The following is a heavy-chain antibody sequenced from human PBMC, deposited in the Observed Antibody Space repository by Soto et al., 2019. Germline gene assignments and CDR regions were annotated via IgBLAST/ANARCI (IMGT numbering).Heavy chain of an antibody. CDR1: GGTFSSYA. CDR2: IIPIFGTA. V-gene: IGHV1-69*12. J-gene: IGHJ5*02. Sequence: QVRLVQSGAEVKKPGASVKLSCKASGGTFSSYAISWVRQAPGQGLEWMGGIIPIFGTANYAQKFQGRVTITADESTSTAYMELSSLRSEDTAVYYCAKVGGTAARKNWFDPWGQGTLVTVSS. CDR3: AKVGGTAARKNWFDP. D-gene: IGHD6-13*01.